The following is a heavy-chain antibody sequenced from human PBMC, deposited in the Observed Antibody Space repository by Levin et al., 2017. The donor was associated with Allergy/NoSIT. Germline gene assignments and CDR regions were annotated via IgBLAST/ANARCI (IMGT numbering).Heavy chain of an antibody. CDR3: AREMYYDFGSGLPSVGWFDP. Sequence: SQTLSLTCTVSGGSISSYYWSWIRQPPGKGLEWIGYIYYSGSTNYNPSLKSRVTISVDTSKNQFSLKLSSVTAADTAVYYCAREMYYDFGSGLPSVGWFDPWGQGTLVTVSS. V-gene: IGHV4-59*12. CDR2: IYYSGST. CDR1: GGSISSYY. J-gene: IGHJ5*02. D-gene: IGHD3-3*01.